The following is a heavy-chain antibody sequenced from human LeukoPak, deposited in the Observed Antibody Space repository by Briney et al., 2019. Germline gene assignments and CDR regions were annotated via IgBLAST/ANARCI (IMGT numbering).Heavy chain of an antibody. CDR3: ARGGVHYWNPRY. V-gene: IGHV3-53*01. CDR1: GFSVSSIY. J-gene: IGHJ4*02. Sequence: PGGSLRLSCVASGFSVSSIYMSWVRRAPGKGLEWVSLLYTDHSTYYANSVEGRFTISRDDSKNTISLQVNSLRAEDTAVYYCARGGVHYWNPRYWGQGTLVTVSS. CDR2: LYTDHST. D-gene: IGHD1-1*01.